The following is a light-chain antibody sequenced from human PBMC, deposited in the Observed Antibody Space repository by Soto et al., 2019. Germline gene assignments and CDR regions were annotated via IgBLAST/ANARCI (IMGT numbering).Light chain of an antibody. CDR3: QQLTSYPRST. J-gene: IGKJ5*01. CDR1: QNIGRW. V-gene: IGKV1-9*01. Sequence: DIQMTQSPSSLSASVGDRVTITCRASQNIGRWLAWYQKKPGKAPKLLIYAASTLQTGVPSRFSGSGSGTEFTLTISSLQPEDFATYHCQQLTSYPRSTFGQGTRLEIK. CDR2: AAS.